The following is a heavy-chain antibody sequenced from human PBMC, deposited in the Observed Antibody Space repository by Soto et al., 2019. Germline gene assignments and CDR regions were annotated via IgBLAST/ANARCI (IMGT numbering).Heavy chain of an antibody. CDR3: ARDSPPVDY. Sequence: QVQLVQSGAEVKKPGASVTVSCKASGYTFTNYGISWVRQAPGQGLEWMRWISAYNGNKKYAQKVQGRVTMTTDTSTSTGYMELRSLRSDDTAVYYCARDSPPVDYWGQGTLVTVSS. V-gene: IGHV1-18*01. J-gene: IGHJ4*02. CDR2: ISAYNGNK. CDR1: GYTFTNYG.